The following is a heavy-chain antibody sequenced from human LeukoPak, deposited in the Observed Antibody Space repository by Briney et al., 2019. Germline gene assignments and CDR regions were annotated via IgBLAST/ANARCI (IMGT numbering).Heavy chain of an antibody. V-gene: IGHV3-30*04. CDR1: GFTFSRYA. D-gene: IGHD2-21*02. J-gene: IGHJ3*02. CDR2: ISYDGSNK. CDR3: TTFVVVTANDAFDI. Sequence: GGSLRLSCAASGFTFSRYAIHWVRQAPGKGLEWVAVISYDGSNKYYADSVKGRFTISRDNSKNTLYLQMNSLRAEDTAVYYCTTFVVVTANDAFDIWGQGTMVTVSS.